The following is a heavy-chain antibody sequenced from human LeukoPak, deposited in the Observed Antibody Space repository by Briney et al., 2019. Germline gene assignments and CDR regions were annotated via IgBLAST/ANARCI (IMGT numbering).Heavy chain of an antibody. CDR2: IYTSGST. D-gene: IGHD6-13*01. CDR3: ARGLPIAAAIDAFDI. CDR1: GGSISSYY. Sequence: PSETLSLTCTVSGGSISSYYWSWIRQPAGKGLEWIGRIYTSGSTNYNPSLKSRVTMSVDTSKNQFSLKLSSVTAADTAVYYCARGLPIAAAIDAFDIWGQGTMVTVSS. V-gene: IGHV4-4*07. J-gene: IGHJ3*02.